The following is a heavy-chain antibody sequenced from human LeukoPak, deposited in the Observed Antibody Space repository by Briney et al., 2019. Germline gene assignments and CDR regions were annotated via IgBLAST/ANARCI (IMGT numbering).Heavy chain of an antibody. CDR3: ARDLFYDPRDDAFDI. CDR2: ISAYNGNT. CDR1: GGTFSSYA. D-gene: IGHD2/OR15-2a*01. J-gene: IGHJ3*02. Sequence: AASVKVSCKASGGTFSSYAISWVRQAPGQGLEWMGWISAYNGNTNYAQKLQGRVTMTTDTSTSTAYMELRSLRSDDTAVYYCARDLFYDPRDDAFDIWGQGTMVTVSS. V-gene: IGHV1-18*01.